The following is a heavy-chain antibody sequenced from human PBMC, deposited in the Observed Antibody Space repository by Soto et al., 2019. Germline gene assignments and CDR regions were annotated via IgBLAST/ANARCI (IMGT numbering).Heavy chain of an antibody. J-gene: IGHJ3*02. Sequence: SETLSLTCTVSGGSISSSSYYWGWIRQPPGKGLEWIGSIYYSGSTYYNPSLKSRVTISVDTSKNQFSLKLSSVTAADTAVYYCARLLYVSGPPDAFDIWGQGTMDTVSS. CDR2: IYYSGST. D-gene: IGHD3-16*01. CDR1: GGSISSSSYY. V-gene: IGHV4-39*01. CDR3: ARLLYVSGPPDAFDI.